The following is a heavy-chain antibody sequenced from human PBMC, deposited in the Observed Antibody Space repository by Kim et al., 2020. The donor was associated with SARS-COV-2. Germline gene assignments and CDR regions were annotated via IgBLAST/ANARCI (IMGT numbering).Heavy chain of an antibody. J-gene: IGHJ3*02. CDR1: GFTFSDSA. CDR3: TRVPGTPLAFWDAFDI. CDR2: IRSKANTYAT. V-gene: IGHV3-73*01. Sequence: GGSLRLSCAASGFTFSDSAIHWVRQASGKGLEWVGRIRSKANTYATAYAASVKGRFTISRDDSKNTAYLQMNSLKTEDTVVYFCTRVPGTPLAFWDAFDIWGQGTMVTVSS. D-gene: IGHD1-1*01.